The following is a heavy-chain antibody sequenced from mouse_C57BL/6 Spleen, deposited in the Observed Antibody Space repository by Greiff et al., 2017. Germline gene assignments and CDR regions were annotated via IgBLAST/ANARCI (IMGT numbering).Heavy chain of an antibody. CDR2: IYPRSGNT. J-gene: IGHJ1*03. CDR1: GYTFTSYG. CDR3: ARSGLRYFDV. Sequence: QVQLKQSGAELARPGASVKLSCKASGYTFTSYGISWVKQRTGQGLEWIGEIYPRSGNTYYNEKFKGKATLTADKSSSTAYMELRSLTSEDSAVYFCARSGLRYFDVWGTGTTVTVSS. V-gene: IGHV1-81*01.